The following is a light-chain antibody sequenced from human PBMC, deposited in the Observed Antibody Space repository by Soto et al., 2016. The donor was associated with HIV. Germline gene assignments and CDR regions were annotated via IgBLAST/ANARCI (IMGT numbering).Light chain of an antibody. Sequence: DIQMTQSPSSLSASVGDRVTITCRASQSIGGFLNWYQQIPGKAPNLLIYDASTLQSGVPSRFSGSGSGTDFTLIISSLQPEDFATYYCQQSYNTPRTFGQGTKGGNQT. CDR1: QSIGGF. CDR3: QQSYNTPRT. V-gene: IGKV1-39*01. CDR2: DAS. J-gene: IGKJ1*01.